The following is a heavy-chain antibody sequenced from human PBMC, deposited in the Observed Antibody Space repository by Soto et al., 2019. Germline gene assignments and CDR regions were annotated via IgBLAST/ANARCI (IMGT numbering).Heavy chain of an antibody. D-gene: IGHD3-3*01. CDR3: ASQGSGCLEWSYYYYGMDV. CDR2: ISSSGSTI. J-gene: IGHJ6*02. Sequence: EVQLVESGGGLVQPGGSLRLSCAASGFTFSSYEMNWVRQAPGKGLEWVSYISSSGSTIYYADSVKGRFTISRDNAKNSLYLQMNSLRAEDTAVYYCASQGSGCLEWSYYYYGMDVWGQGTTVTVS. V-gene: IGHV3-48*03. CDR1: GFTFSSYE.